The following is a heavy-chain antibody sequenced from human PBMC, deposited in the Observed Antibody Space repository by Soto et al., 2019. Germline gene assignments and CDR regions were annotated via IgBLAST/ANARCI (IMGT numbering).Heavy chain of an antibody. J-gene: IGHJ6*02. D-gene: IGHD7-27*01. CDR1: GYTFTSYG. Sequence: ASVKVSCKASGYTFTSYGISWVRQAPGQGLEWMGWISVYKGNTNYAQKLQGRVTMTTETSTSTAYMELRSLRSDDTAVYYCARENWDYGMDVWGQGTTVTVSS. CDR3: ARENWDYGMDV. CDR2: ISVYKGNT. V-gene: IGHV1-18*04.